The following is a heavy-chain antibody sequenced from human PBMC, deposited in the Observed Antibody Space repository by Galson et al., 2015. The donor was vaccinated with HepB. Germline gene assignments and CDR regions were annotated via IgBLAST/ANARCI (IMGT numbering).Heavy chain of an antibody. Sequence: PLGLASAAPAVTYSGHWMHWARQAPRKELVCVRRMSSDGSSTSYADSVKGRFTISRDNAKNTLYLQMNSLRAEDTAVYYCARDRGGGGPAAPSCYYYGSGCPLLDYWGQGTLVTVSS. J-gene: IGHJ4*02. CDR3: ARDRGGGGPAAPSCYYYGSGCPLLDY. CDR1: AVTYSGHW. V-gene: IGHV3-74*01. CDR2: MSSDGSST. D-gene: IGHD3-10*01.